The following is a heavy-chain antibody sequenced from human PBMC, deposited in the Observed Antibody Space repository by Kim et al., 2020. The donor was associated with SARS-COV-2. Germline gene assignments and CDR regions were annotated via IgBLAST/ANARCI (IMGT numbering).Heavy chain of an antibody. CDR1: GFTFSSYA. J-gene: IGHJ6*02. CDR3: ARGTGTVTTGFYYYYGMDV. V-gene: IGHV3-30-3*01. D-gene: IGHD4-17*01. CDR2: ISYDGSNK. Sequence: GGSLRLSCAASGFTFSSYAMHWVRQAPGKGLEWVAVISYDGSNKYYADSVKGRFTISRDNSKNTLYLQMNSLRAEDTAVYYCARGTGTVTTGFYYYYGMDVWGQGTTVTVSS.